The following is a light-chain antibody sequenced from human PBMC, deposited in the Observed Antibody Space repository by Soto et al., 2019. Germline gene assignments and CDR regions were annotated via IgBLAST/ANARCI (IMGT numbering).Light chain of an antibody. CDR3: KMGYNTPWT. CDR2: AAS. Sequence: IQMTQSPSSLSASVGDRVTITCRASQSIRAYLNWYQQKPGKAPKLLIYAASTLQSGVPSRFSGSGSGTVFTLPISSLQPEDFATYYCKMGYNTPWTFGLGTKV. CDR1: QSIRAY. V-gene: IGKV1-39*01. J-gene: IGKJ1*01.